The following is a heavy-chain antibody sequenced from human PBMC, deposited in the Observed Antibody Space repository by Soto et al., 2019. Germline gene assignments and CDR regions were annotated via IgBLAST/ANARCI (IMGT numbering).Heavy chain of an antibody. D-gene: IGHD2-2*01. CDR1: GGTFGSYA. Sequence: QVQLVQSGAEVKKPGSSVKVSCKASGGTFGSYAISWVRQAPGQGLEWMGGIIPTTATANYAQKFQGRVTITADESTSTASMQLSSLRSEDTAVYYCARSQGSSTSLDIYYYYYYGMDVWGQGTTVTVSS. CDR3: ARSQGSSTSLDIYYYYYYGMDV. J-gene: IGHJ6*02. V-gene: IGHV1-69*01. CDR2: IIPTTATA.